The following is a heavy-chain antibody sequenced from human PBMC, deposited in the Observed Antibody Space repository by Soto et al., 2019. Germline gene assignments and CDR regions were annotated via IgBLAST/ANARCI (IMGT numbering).Heavy chain of an antibody. Sequence: QVQLVQSGAEVKKPGSSVKVSCKASGGTFSSYAISWVRQAPGQGLEWMGGIIPIFGTANYAQKFQGRVTITADESTSTADMELSSLRSEDTDVYYCARAVLFAPLPHHTQRNYYYYYYGMDVWGQGTTGTVSS. CDR1: GGTFSSYA. D-gene: IGHD1-1*01. V-gene: IGHV1-69*01. J-gene: IGHJ6*02. CDR2: IIPIFGTA. CDR3: ARAVLFAPLPHHTQRNYYYYYYGMDV.